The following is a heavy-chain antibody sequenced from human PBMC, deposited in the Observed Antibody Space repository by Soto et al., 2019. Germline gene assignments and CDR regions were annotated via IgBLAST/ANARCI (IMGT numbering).Heavy chain of an antibody. V-gene: IGHV3-7*01. CDR1: GFTFSSYW. Sequence: GGSLRLSCAASGFTFSSYWMSWVRQAPGKGLEWVANIKQDGSEKYYVDSVKGRFTISRDNAKNSLYLQMNSRRAEDTAVYYCARAPGPPPYDFWSGPNYYYYMDVWGKGTTVTVSS. D-gene: IGHD3-3*01. CDR2: IKQDGSEK. J-gene: IGHJ6*03. CDR3: ARAPGPPPYDFWSGPNYYYYMDV.